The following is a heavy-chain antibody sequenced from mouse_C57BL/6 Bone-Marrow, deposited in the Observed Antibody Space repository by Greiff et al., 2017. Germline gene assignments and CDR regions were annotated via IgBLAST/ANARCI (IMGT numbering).Heavy chain of an antibody. J-gene: IGHJ3*01. CDR1: GYTFTSYG. D-gene: IGHD2-2*01. Sequence: VQLVESGAELARPGASVKLSCKASGYTFTSYGISWVKQRTGQGLEWIGEIYPRSGNTYYNEKFKGKATLTADKSSSTAYMELRSLTSEDSAVYFCAREGGWLRAWFAYWGQGTLVTVSA. CDR2: IYPRSGNT. CDR3: AREGGWLRAWFAY. V-gene: IGHV1-81*01.